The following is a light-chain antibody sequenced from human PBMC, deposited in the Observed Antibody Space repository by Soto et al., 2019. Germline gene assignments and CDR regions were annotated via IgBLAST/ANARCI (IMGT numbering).Light chain of an antibody. CDR1: QGISSA. CDR2: DTS. CDR3: QQFNSYPYT. Sequence: AIQLTQSPSSLSACVGDRVTITCRASQGISSALAWYQQKPGKAPKLLIYDTSSLESGVPSRFSGSGSGTDFTLTISSLQPEDFATYYCQQFNSYPYTFGQGTKLEIK. J-gene: IGKJ2*01. V-gene: IGKV1-13*02.